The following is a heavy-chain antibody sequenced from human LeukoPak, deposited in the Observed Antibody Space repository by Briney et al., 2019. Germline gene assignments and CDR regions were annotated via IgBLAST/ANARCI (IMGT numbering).Heavy chain of an antibody. J-gene: IGHJ4*02. CDR3: ARWGEYYDILTGYPDY. D-gene: IGHD3-9*01. CDR2: ISAYNGNT. V-gene: IGHV1-18*04. CDR1: GYTFTSYG. Sequence: ASVKVSCKASGYTFTSYGISWVRQAPGPGLEWMGWISAYNGNTNYAQKLQGRVAMTTDTSTSTAYMELRSLRSDDTAVYYCARWGEYYDILTGYPDYWGQGTLVTVSS.